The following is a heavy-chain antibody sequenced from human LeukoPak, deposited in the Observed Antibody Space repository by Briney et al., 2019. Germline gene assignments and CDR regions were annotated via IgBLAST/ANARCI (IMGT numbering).Heavy chain of an antibody. Sequence: GGSLRLSCAASGFTFSSYAMIWVRQAPGKGLEWVSAISGSGGSTYYADSVKGRFTISRDNSKNTLYLQMNSLIAEDTAVYYCLVAATPGLGAFDIWGQGTMVTVSS. CDR2: ISGSGGST. V-gene: IGHV3-23*01. CDR1: GFTFSSYA. J-gene: IGHJ3*02. D-gene: IGHD2-15*01. CDR3: LVAATPGLGAFDI.